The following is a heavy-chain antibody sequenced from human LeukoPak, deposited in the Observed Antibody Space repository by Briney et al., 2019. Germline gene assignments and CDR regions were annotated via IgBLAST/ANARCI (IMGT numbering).Heavy chain of an antibody. V-gene: IGHV1-2*02. CDR1: GYTFTGYY. CDR2: VNPNSGGT. Sequence: GASVKVSRKASGYTFTGYYMHWVRQAPGQGLEWMGWVNPNSGGTNYAQKFQGRVTMTRDTSISTAYMELSRLRPDDTAVYYCARESTGSYFNWGQGTLVTVSS. D-gene: IGHD1-26*01. CDR3: ARESTGSYFN. J-gene: IGHJ4*02.